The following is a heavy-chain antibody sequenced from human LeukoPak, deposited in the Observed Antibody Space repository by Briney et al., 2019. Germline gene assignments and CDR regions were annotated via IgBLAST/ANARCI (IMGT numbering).Heavy chain of an antibody. D-gene: IGHD3-3*01. J-gene: IGHJ6*03. CDR1: GFTFSGSA. V-gene: IGHV3-73*01. Sequence: GGSLRLSCAASGFTFSGSAMHWVRQASGKGLEWVGRIRSKANSYATAYAASVKGRFTISRDDSKNTAYLQMNSLKTEDTAVYYCTRHHERNTIFGVVTRDYYYYYMDVWGKGTTVTVSS. CDR3: TRHHERNTIFGVVTRDYYYYYMDV. CDR2: IRSKANSYAT.